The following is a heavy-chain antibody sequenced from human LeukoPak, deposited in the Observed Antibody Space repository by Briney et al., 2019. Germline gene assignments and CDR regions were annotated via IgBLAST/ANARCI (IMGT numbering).Heavy chain of an antibody. J-gene: IGHJ3*02. Sequence: SQTLSLTCAVSGGSISSGGYSWSWIRQPPGKGLEWIGYIYHSGSTYYNPSLKSRVTIPVDRSKTQFSLKLSSVTAADTAVYYCARMGGGYAFDIWGQGTMVTVSS. CDR2: IYHSGST. CDR1: GGSISSGGYS. D-gene: IGHD1-26*01. CDR3: ARMGGGYAFDI. V-gene: IGHV4-30-2*01.